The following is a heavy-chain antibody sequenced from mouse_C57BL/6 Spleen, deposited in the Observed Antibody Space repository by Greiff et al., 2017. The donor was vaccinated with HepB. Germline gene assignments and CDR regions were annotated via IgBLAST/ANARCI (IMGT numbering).Heavy chain of an antibody. Sequence: VQLQQPGAELVKPGASVKLSCKASGYTFTSYWMHWVKQRPGQGLEWIGMIHPNSGSTNYNEKFKSKATLTVDKSSSTAYMQLSSLPSEDSAVYCCASYYGSSGGYWGQVTTLTVSS. CDR1: GYTFTSYW. CDR3: ASYYGSSGGY. V-gene: IGHV1-64*01. CDR2: IHPNSGST. J-gene: IGHJ2*01. D-gene: IGHD1-1*01.